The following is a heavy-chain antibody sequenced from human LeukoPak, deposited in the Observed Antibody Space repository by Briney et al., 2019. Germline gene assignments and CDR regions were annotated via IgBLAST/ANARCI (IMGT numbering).Heavy chain of an antibody. CDR2: ISANSTHI. D-gene: IGHD4-17*01. Sequence: GSLRLSCAASGFTFSNYGMNWVRPAPGKGLEWVSYISANSTHIYNADSLKGRFTISRDNAKNSLYLQMNSLRAEDTAIYYCARSLAEYGDWFDPWGQGTLVTVSS. J-gene: IGHJ5*02. V-gene: IGHV3-21*01. CDR1: GFTFSNYG. CDR3: ARSLAEYGDWFDP.